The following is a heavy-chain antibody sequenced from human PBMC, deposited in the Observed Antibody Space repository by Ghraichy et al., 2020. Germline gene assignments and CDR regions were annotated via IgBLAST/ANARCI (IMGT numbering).Heavy chain of an antibody. CDR3: ARAGYCSGGSCYANSYYYYGMDV. D-gene: IGHD2-15*01. CDR2: INHSGST. V-gene: IGHV4-34*01. J-gene: IGHJ6*02. Sequence: SQTLSLTCAVYGGSFSGHYWSWIRQPPGKGLEWIGEINHSGSTNYNPSLKSRVTISVDTSKNQFSLKLSSVTAADTAVYYCARAGYCSGGSCYANSYYYYGMDVWGQGTTVTVSS. CDR1: GGSFSGHY.